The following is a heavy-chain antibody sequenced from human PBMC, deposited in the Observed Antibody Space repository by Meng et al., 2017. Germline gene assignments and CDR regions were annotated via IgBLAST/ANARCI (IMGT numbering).Heavy chain of an antibody. Sequence: GESLKISCAASGFTFSSYAMHWVRQAPGKGLEWVAVISYDGSNKYYADSVKGRFTISRDNSKNTLYLQMNSLRAEDTAVYYCARAPTETPLPSYYYYGMDVWGQGTTVTVSS. V-gene: IGHV3-30*04. CDR3: ARAPTETPLPSYYYYGMDV. CDR2: ISYDGSNK. CDR1: GFTFSSYA. J-gene: IGHJ6*02.